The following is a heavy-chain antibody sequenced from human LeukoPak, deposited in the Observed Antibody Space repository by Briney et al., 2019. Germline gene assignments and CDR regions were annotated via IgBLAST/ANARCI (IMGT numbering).Heavy chain of an antibody. CDR2: INSDGSST. CDR3: ARDLITPTAMVTGGFDY. D-gene: IGHD5-18*01. J-gene: IGHJ4*02. V-gene: IGHV3-74*01. CDR1: GFTFSSYW. Sequence: PGGSLRLSCAASGFTFSSYWMHWVRQAPGKGLVWVSRINSDGSSTSYADSVKGRFTISRDNAKNTLYLQMNSLRAEDTAVYYCARDLITPTAMVTGGFDYWGQGTLVTVPS.